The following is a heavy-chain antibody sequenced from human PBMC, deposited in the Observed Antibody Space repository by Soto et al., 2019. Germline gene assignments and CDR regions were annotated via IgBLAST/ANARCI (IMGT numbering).Heavy chain of an antibody. CDR3: ARALDFWSAYFDY. Sequence: PGGSLRLSCAVSGFTFNSNDMTWVRQAPGKGLEWVSTISSSGAFTYHADSVRGRLTISRDNSKNTLYLLMNSLRTEDTAVYYCARALDFWSAYFDYWGQGSLVTVSS. D-gene: IGHD3-3*01. CDR2: ISSSGAFT. J-gene: IGHJ4*02. CDR1: GFTFNSND. V-gene: IGHV3-23*01.